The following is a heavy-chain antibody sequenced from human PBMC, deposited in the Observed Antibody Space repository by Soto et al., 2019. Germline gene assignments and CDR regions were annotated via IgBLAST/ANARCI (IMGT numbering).Heavy chain of an antibody. J-gene: IGHJ6*02. Sequence: PGGSLRLSCVSSGFVFSAYDMIWVRRPPGKGLEWVSKIGPGAKTMDYHDSVKGRFIISRDNAKNSMFLQMNSLGVEDTAVYYCAREKGEIAAPTRVGMDVWGQGTTVTVSS. CDR3: AREKGEIAAPTRVGMDV. CDR1: GFVFSAYD. V-gene: IGHV3-11*04. CDR2: IGPGAKTM. D-gene: IGHD6-13*01.